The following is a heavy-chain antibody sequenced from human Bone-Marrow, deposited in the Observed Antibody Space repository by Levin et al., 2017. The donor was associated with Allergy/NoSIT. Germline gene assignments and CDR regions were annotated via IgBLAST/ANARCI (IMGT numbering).Heavy chain of an antibody. CDR2: IYNTGTT. J-gene: IGHJ4*02. Sequence: SETLSLTCTVTGGSVSSGSYYWTWIRQHPGKGLEWIGYIYNTGTTYYHPSLKSRLIISGDTSKNQFSMKLSSVIVADTAVYYCARGEGAYEYGSSGYYTAFEHWGQGILVTVSS. D-gene: IGHD3-22*01. V-gene: IGHV4-31*03. CDR1: GGSVSSGSYY. CDR3: ARGEGAYEYGSSGYYTAFEH.